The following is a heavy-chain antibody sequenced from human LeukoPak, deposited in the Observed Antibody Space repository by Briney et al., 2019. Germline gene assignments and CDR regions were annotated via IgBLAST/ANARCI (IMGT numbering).Heavy chain of an antibody. V-gene: IGHV4-34*01. CDR1: GGSFSGYY. Sequence: SETLSLTCAVYGGSFSGYYWSWIRQPPGKGLEWIGEINHSGSTNYNPSLKSRVTISVDTSKNQFSLKLSSVTAADMAVYYCARVLYCSGGSCYFIFDYWGQGTLVTVSS. D-gene: IGHD2-15*01. J-gene: IGHJ4*02. CDR3: ARVLYCSGGSCYFIFDY. CDR2: INHSGST.